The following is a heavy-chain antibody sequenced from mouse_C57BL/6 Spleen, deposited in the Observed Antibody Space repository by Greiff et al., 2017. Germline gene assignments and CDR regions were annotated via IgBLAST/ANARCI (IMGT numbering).Heavy chain of an antibody. D-gene: IGHD1-3*01. CDR3: ARGKCYFDY. CDR1: GYNFKGYY. CDR2: IDPGDGDT. Sequence: EVQLQQSGAELVKPGASVKLSCTASGYNFKGYYMPWVKQRTEQGLEWIGRIDPGDGDTKYAARFKGKATITADTSSNSAYLQLSSLTSEDTAVYNCARGKCYFDYWGQGTTLTVSS. J-gene: IGHJ2*01. V-gene: IGHV14-2*01.